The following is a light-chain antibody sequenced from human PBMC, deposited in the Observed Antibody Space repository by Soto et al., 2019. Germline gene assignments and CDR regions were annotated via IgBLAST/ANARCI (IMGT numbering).Light chain of an antibody. CDR1: SSDVGVSNL. J-gene: IGLJ2*01. CDR3: SSSTTTNTVL. CDR2: DVN. V-gene: IGLV2-14*01. Sequence: QSVLTQPASVSGSPGQSITISCTGSSSDVGVSNLVSWYQQQPNKAPKLLISDVNHRPSGVSNRFSGSKSGNTASLTISGLQAEDEADYYCSSSTTTNTVLFGGGTKLTVL.